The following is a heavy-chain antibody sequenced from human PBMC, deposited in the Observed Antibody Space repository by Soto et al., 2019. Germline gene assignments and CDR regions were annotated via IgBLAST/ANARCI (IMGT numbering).Heavy chain of an antibody. Sequence: SVKVSCKASGGTFSSYAISWVRQAPGQGLEWMGGIIPIFGTANYAQKFQGRVTITADKSTSTAYMELSSLRSEDTAVYYCARVYLPYYYGSGEDYWGQGTLVTVSS. CDR2: IIPIFGTA. CDR1: GGTFSSYA. J-gene: IGHJ4*02. V-gene: IGHV1-69*06. CDR3: ARVYLPYYYGSGEDY. D-gene: IGHD3-10*01.